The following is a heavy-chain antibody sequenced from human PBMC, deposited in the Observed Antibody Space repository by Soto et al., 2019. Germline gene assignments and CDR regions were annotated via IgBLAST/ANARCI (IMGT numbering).Heavy chain of an antibody. D-gene: IGHD3-10*01. Sequence: HVQLVESGGGVVQPGRSLRLSCAASGFTFSSYGMHWVRQAPGKGLEWVAVISYDGSTKYYADSVKGRFTISRDNSKNTLYLQMNSLRVEDTAVYYCAKGFGELPLDYWGQGTLVTVSS. CDR3: AKGFGELPLDY. CDR2: ISYDGSTK. J-gene: IGHJ4*02. CDR1: GFTFSSYG. V-gene: IGHV3-30*18.